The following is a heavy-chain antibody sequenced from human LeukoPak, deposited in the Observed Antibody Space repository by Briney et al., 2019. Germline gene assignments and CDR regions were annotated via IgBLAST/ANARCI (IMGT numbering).Heavy chain of an antibody. CDR2: IYTSGNT. V-gene: IGHV4-4*09. CDR1: GGSISNF. J-gene: IGHJ4*02. CDR3: TRGFLQIDY. Sequence: PSETLSLTCTVSGGSISNFWTWIRQPPGKGLEWIGYIYTSGNTNYNPSLESRVTMSADTSKNQFSLRLNSVTAADTAVYYCTRGFLQIDYWGQGTLVTVSS.